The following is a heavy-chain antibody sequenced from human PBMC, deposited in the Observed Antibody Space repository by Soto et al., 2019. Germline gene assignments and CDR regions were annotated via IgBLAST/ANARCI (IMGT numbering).Heavy chain of an antibody. J-gene: IGHJ4*02. CDR1: GFTFSSFG. V-gene: IGHV3-33*01. CDR3: ARDLRYYFDD. CDR2: IWYDGSEI. Sequence: GGSLRLSCAASGFTFSSFGMHWVRQAPGKGLEWVAVIWYDGSEIYYAESVNGRFTISRDNSKNTLYLQMNDLRVEDTAMYHCARDLRYYFDDWGQGTLVTVSS.